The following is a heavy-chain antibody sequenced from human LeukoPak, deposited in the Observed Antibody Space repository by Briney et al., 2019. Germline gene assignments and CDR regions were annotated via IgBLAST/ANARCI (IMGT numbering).Heavy chain of an antibody. CDR1: GYTFTSYA. Sequence: ASVKVSCKASGYTFTSYAMHWVRQAPGQRLEWMGWINAGNGNTKYSQRFQGRVTITRDTSASTAYMELSSLRSEDTAVYYCAREWGSSSFGLDYYYFYGMDVWGKGTTVTVSS. CDR3: AREWGSSSFGLDYYYFYGMDV. D-gene: IGHD6-13*01. V-gene: IGHV1-3*01. CDR2: INAGNGNT. J-gene: IGHJ6*04.